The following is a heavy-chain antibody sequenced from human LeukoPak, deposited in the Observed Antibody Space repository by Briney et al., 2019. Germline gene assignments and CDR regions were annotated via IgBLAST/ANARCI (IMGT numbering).Heavy chain of an antibody. V-gene: IGHV3-21*01. J-gene: IGHJ4*02. CDR2: ISSSSSYI. CDR3: ARGGLTGYYFDY. Sequence: PGGSLRLSCAASGFTFSSYSMNWVCQGPEKGLGWVSSISSSSSYIYYVDSVKGRVTISRDNAKKSLYLQMNSLRAEDTAVYYCARGGLTGYYFDYWGQGTLVTVSS. CDR1: GFTFSSYS. D-gene: IGHD3-9*01.